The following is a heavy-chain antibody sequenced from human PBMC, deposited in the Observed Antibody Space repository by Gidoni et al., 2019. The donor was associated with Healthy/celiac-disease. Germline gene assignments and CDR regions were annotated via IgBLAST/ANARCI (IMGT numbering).Heavy chain of an antibody. CDR2: INHSGST. D-gene: IGHD2-2*01. CDR1: GGSFSGYY. Sequence: QVQLQQCGAGLLKPSETLSLTCAVYGGSFSGYYWSWIRQPQGTGLEWIGEINHSGSTNYNPSLKSRVTISVDTSKNQFSLKLSSVTAADTAVYYCARGEGCSSTSCFFDYWGQGTLVTVSS. V-gene: IGHV4-34*01. CDR3: ARGEGCSSTSCFFDY. J-gene: IGHJ4*02.